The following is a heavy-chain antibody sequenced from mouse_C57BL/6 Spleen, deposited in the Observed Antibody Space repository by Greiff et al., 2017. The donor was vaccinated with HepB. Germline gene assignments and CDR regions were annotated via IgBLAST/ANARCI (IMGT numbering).Heavy chain of an antibody. J-gene: IGHJ2*01. CDR2: IYPGDGDT. V-gene: IGHV1-80*01. CDR3: ARLGVGRPYFDY. D-gene: IGHD4-1*01. CDR1: GYAFSSYW. Sequence: QVQLQQSGAELVKPGASVKISCKASGYAFSSYWMNWVKQRPGKGLEWIGQIYPGDGDTNYNGKFKGKATLTADKSSSTAYMQLSSLTSEDSAVYVCARLGVGRPYFDYWGQGTTLTVSS.